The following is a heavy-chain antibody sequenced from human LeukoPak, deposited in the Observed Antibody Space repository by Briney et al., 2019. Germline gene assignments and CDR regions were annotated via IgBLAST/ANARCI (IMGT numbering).Heavy chain of an antibody. J-gene: IGHJ3*02. V-gene: IGHV3-23*01. Sequence: GGSLRLSCAASGFAFSTLGMSWVRQPPGKGLEWVSALSGGSQDTYYADSVKGRFTISRDNAKNTLYLLMNSLRAEDTAVYYCAKDRGDWDTNDAFDIWGQGTMATVSS. CDR3: AKDRGDWDTNDAFDI. CDR1: GFAFSTLG. CDR2: LSGGSQDT. D-gene: IGHD3/OR15-3a*01.